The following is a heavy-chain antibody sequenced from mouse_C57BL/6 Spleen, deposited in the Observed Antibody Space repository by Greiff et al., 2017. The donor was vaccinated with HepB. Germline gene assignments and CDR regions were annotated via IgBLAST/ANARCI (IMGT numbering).Heavy chain of an antibody. J-gene: IGHJ4*01. CDR1: GYTFTSYW. V-gene: IGHV1-50*01. Sequence: QVQLQQPGAELVKPGASVKLSCKASGYTFTSYWMQWVKQRPGQGLEWIGEIDPSDSYTNYNQKFKGKATLTVDTSSSTAYMQLSSLTSEDSAVYYCASKDYGSIPYAMDYWGQGTSVTVSS. D-gene: IGHD1-1*01. CDR3: ASKDYGSIPYAMDY. CDR2: IDPSDSYT.